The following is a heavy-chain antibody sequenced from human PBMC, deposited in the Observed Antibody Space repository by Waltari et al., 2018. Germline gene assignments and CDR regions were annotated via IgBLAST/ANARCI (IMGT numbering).Heavy chain of an antibody. Sequence: QLQLQESGPGLVKPSETLSLTCVVPGGLIRVNHYHWVLIRPPPGKGLEWIASILYSGTTYYNPSLMRRVSISVDTSQNQFSLRLSSLTAADTAIYYCARGLCADVANCYSGTNNFFDPWGQGTLVTVSS. D-gene: IGHD2-15*01. CDR2: ILYSGTT. CDR1: GGLIRVNHYH. J-gene: IGHJ5*02. CDR3: ARGLCADVANCYSGTNNFFDP. V-gene: IGHV4-39*01.